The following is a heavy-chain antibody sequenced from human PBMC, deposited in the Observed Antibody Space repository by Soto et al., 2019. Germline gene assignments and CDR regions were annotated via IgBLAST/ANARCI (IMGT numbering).Heavy chain of an antibody. J-gene: IGHJ6*02. CDR3: ARETKSLAAALDYYGMDV. Sequence: SETLSLTCAVSGGSISSSNWWSWVRQPPGKGLEWIGEIYHSGSTNYNPSLKSRVTISVDKSKNQFSLKLSSVTAADTAVYYCARETKSLAAALDYYGMDVWGQGTTVTVSS. CDR1: GGSISSSNW. V-gene: IGHV4-4*02. CDR2: IYHSGST. D-gene: IGHD6-13*01.